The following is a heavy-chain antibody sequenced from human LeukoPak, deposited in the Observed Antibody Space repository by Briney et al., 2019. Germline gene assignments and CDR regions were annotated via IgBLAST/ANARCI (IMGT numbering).Heavy chain of an antibody. J-gene: IGHJ6*02. V-gene: IGHV1-3*01. CDR2: SNAGNGNT. D-gene: IGHD2-2*01. CDR3: ASSEHVVPAAIYYHGMDV. CDR1: GYTFTSYA. Sequence: ASVKVSCKASGYTFTSYAMHWVRQAPGQRLEWMGWSNAGNGNTKYSQKFQGRVTITRDTSASTAYMELNSLRSEDTAVYYCASSEHVVPAAIYYHGMDVWGQGTTVTVSS.